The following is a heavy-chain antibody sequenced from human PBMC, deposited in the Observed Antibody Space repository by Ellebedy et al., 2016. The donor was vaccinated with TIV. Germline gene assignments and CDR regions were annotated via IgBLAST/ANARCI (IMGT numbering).Heavy chain of an antibody. D-gene: IGHD2-2*01. CDR2: INWNGGNT. CDR1: GFIFDDFG. CDR3: ARVGDTEVVPDGMRDDVLPKGDYYFDC. V-gene: IGHV3-20*04. Sequence: PGGSLRLSCAASGFIFDDFGMSWVRQGPGKGLEWVAGINWNGGNTGYADSVKGRFTISRDNAKNSLFLQMNSLRAEDAALYYCARVGDTEVVPDGMRDDVLPKGDYYFDCWGQGTLVTVSS. J-gene: IGHJ4*02.